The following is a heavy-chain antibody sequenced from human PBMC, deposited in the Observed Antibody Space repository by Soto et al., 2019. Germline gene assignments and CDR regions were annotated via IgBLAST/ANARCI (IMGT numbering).Heavy chain of an antibody. D-gene: IGHD2-8*01. CDR1: GGTFSSYA. Sequence: GASVKVSCKASGGTFSSYAISWVRQAPGQGLEWMGGIIPIFGTANYAQKFQGRVTITADESTSTAYMELSSLRSEDTAVYYCARVRSPPLYHYYYGMDVWGQGTTVTVS. J-gene: IGHJ6*02. V-gene: IGHV1-69*13. CDR2: IIPIFGTA. CDR3: ARVRSPPLYHYYYGMDV.